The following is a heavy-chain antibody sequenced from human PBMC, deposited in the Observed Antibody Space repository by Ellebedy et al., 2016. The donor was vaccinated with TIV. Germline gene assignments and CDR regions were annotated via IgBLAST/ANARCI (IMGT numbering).Heavy chain of an antibody. CDR2: IKNDGSMT. D-gene: IGHD2-2*03. J-gene: IGHJ4*02. CDR3: ARGGLDMGDY. Sequence: GESLKISCAASGFTFSRYWMDWVRQAPGKGLVWVARIKNDGSMTNHADSVKGRFTVSRDNPKNTLYLQMNSLSADDTAVYYCARGGLDMGDYWGQGTLVTVS. CDR1: GFTFSRYW. V-gene: IGHV3-74*01.